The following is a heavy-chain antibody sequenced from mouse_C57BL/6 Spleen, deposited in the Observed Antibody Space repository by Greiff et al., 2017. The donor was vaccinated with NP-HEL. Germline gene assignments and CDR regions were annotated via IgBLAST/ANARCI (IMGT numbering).Heavy chain of an antibody. Sequence: VQLQQSGPELVKPGASVKISCKASGYAFSSSWMNWVKQRPGKGLEWIGRIYPGDGDTNYNGKFKGKATLTADKSSSTAYMQLSSLTSEDSAVYFCARDYGYDRGDFDYWGQGTTLTVSS. V-gene: IGHV1-82*01. D-gene: IGHD2-2*01. CDR1: GYAFSSSW. J-gene: IGHJ2*01. CDR3: ARDYGYDRGDFDY. CDR2: IYPGDGDT.